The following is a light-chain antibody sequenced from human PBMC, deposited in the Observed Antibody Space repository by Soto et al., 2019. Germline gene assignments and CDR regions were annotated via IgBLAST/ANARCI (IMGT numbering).Light chain of an antibody. J-gene: IGKJ5*01. V-gene: IGKV3-20*01. CDR3: QQYNNWHVT. Sequence: EIVLTQSPGTPSLSPGERATLSCRASHRVSSNFFAWYQQKPGQAPRLLIYGASSRATGIPDRFSGSGSGTDFTLAISSLQSEDFAVYYCQQYNNWHVTCGQGTRLEIK. CDR1: HRVSSNF. CDR2: GAS.